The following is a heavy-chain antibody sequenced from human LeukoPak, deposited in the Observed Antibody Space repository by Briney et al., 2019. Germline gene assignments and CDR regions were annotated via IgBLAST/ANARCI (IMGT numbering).Heavy chain of an antibody. J-gene: IGHJ5*02. D-gene: IGHD1-1*01. CDR1: GYTFTSYD. CDR2: MNPHSGNT. CDR3: ARARDVHHWFDP. V-gene: IGHV1-8*02. Sequence: GASVKVSCKASGYTFTSYDINWVRQATGQGLEWMGWMNPHSGNTGYAQKFQGRVTMTRDMSTSTVYMELSSLRSEDTAVYYCARARDVHHWFDPWGQGTLVTVSS.